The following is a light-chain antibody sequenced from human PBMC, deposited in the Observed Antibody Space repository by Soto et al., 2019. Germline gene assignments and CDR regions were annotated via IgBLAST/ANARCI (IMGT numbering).Light chain of an antibody. Sequence: DIQMTQSPSTLSASVGDRVTITCRASQSISNWLAWYQQKPGKAPQLLIYKASSLQGGVPSRFSGSGSGTEFHLPISSLQLDVVATYYCKQYDSYSTFGGGTKVEIK. CDR2: KAS. CDR1: QSISNW. V-gene: IGKV1-5*03. J-gene: IGKJ4*01. CDR3: KQYDSYST.